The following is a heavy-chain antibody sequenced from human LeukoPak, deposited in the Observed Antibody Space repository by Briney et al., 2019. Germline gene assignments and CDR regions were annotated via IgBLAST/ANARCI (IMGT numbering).Heavy chain of an antibody. V-gene: IGHV4-34*01. Sequence: PSETLSLTCAVYGGSFSGYYWSWIRQPPGKGLEWIGEINHSGSTNYNPSLKSRVTISVDTSKNQFPLKLSSVTAADTAVYYCARGLGRGKGAYYFDYWGQGTLVTVSS. CDR1: GGSFSGYY. CDR2: INHSGST. CDR3: ARGLGRGKGAYYFDY. J-gene: IGHJ4*02. D-gene: IGHD1-26*01.